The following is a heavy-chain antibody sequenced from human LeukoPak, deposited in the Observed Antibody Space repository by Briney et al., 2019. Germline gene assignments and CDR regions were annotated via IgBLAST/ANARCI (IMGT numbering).Heavy chain of an antibody. Sequence: GGSLRLSCAASGFTFSSYNMNWVRQAPGKGLEWVSSISSSSSYTYYAASVRGRFTISRDNAKNSLYLQMNSLRAEDTAVHYCARDQNTYGYCYFDYWGQGTLVTASS. CDR2: ISSSSSYT. D-gene: IGHD5-18*01. V-gene: IGHV3-21*01. CDR1: GFTFSSYN. CDR3: ARDQNTYGYCYFDY. J-gene: IGHJ4*02.